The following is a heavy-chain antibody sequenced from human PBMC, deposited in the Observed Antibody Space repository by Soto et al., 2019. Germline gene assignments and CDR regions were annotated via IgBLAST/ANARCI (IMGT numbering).Heavy chain of an antibody. CDR2: FYYAGNT. CDR3: ARGLNMARGGGTALE. Sequence: ASETLSLTCSVSDASITSPSYYWAWIRQPPGEGLEWIGTFYYAGNTNYKSSLKSRLTISVNAAKKQLTLQMTSVTATDTASYYCARGLNMARGGGTALEWGLGTMVT. J-gene: IGHJ4*02. CDR1: DASITSPSYY. D-gene: IGHD2-15*01. V-gene: IGHV4-39*06.